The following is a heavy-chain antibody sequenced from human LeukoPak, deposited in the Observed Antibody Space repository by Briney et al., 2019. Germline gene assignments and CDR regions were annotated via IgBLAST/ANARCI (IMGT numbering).Heavy chain of an antibody. CDR3: ARGYCSSTSCQRIRYYYGMDV. CDR1: GYNFTGYY. J-gene: IGHJ6*02. D-gene: IGHD2-2*01. Sequence: ASVKVSCKASGYNFTGYYMHWVRQAPGQGLEWMGWINPNSGGTNYAQKFQGRVTMTRDTSISTAYMELSRLRSDDTAVYYCARGYCSSTSCQRIRYYYGMDVWGQGTTVTVSS. CDR2: INPNSGGT. V-gene: IGHV1-2*02.